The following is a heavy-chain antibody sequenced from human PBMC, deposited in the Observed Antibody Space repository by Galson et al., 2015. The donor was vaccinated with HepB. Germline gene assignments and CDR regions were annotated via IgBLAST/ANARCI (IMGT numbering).Heavy chain of an antibody. Sequence: SETLSLTCTVSGTSISSYYWSWIRQPAGKGLEWIGRIYTSGSTDYNPSLKSRVTMSVDKSKNQSSLKLSSVTAADTAVYYCARDPALDCSGCSLWFDPWGQGTLVTVSS. V-gene: IGHV4-4*07. CDR3: ARDPALDCSGCSLWFDP. D-gene: IGHD2-15*01. CDR2: IYTSGST. J-gene: IGHJ5*02. CDR1: GTSISSYY.